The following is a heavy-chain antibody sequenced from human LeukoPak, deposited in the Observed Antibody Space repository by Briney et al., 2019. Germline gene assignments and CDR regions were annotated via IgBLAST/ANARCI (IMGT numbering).Heavy chain of an antibody. Sequence: PSETLSLTCTVPGGSISKYYWSWIRQPAGKGLEWIGRIHTSGSTNYNPSLRSRVTMSVDTPKNQFSLRLTSVTATDTAVYYCARLHLPAHEGAFDIWGRGTMVTVSS. CDR1: GGSISKYY. V-gene: IGHV4-4*07. CDR2: IHTSGST. J-gene: IGHJ3*02. CDR3: ARLHLPAHEGAFDI. D-gene: IGHD2-2*01.